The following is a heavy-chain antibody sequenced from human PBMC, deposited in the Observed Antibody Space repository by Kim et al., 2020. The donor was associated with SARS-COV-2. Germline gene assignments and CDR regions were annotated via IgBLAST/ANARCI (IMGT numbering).Heavy chain of an antibody. D-gene: IGHD2-15*01. CDR2: IIPIYGSS. V-gene: IGHV1-69*13. CDR1: GGTLSSYA. J-gene: IGHJ6*02. CDR3: ARVKPSGGSRRYYYYYALDV. Sequence: SVKVSCKTSGGTLSSYAISWVRQAPGQGLAWMGGIIPIYGSSNYAQNFQGRVTITADETTNTVYMDLRTLKSEDTAVYYCARVKPSGGSRRYYYYYALDVWGQGTTVTVSS.